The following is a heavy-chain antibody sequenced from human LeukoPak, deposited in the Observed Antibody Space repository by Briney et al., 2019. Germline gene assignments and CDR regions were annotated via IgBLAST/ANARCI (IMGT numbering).Heavy chain of an antibody. V-gene: IGHV3-15*01. D-gene: IGHD3-16*02. CDR3: TTDRYSSSWYYDYVWGSYRLDY. J-gene: IGHJ4*02. CDR2: IKSKTDGGTT. CDR1: GFTFSNAW. Sequence: GGSLRLSCAASGFTFSNAWMSWVRQAPGKGLEWVGRIKSKTDGGTTEYAAPVKGRFTISRDDSKNTLYLQMNSLKTEDTAVYYCTTDRYSSSWYYDYVWGSYRLDYWGQGTLVTVSS.